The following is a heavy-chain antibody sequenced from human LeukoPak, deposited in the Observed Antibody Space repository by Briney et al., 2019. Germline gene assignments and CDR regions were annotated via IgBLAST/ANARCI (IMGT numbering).Heavy chain of an antibody. CDR1: GGSISTGDYY. CDR3: ARAPVYSGTYFDY. V-gene: IGHV4-30-4*01. CDR2: IYYSGST. D-gene: IGHD1-26*01. Sequence: SETLSLTSTVSGGSISTGDYYWSWIRQPPGKGLEWIGYIYYSGSTYYNPSLKSRVIISLDTSKNQFSLKLSSVTAADTAVYYCARAPVYSGTYFDYWGQGTLVTVSS. J-gene: IGHJ4*02.